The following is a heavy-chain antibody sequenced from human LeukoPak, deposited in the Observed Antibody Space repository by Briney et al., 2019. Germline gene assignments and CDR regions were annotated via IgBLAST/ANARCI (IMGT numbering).Heavy chain of an antibody. Sequence: PGGSLRLSCAASGFTFSTYGMSWVRQAPGKGLEWVSAVGSDGINTAYTDSVKGRFTISRDDSKNTLYLQLSSLRAEDTAMYYCAKGLAAGSQYFDYWGQGTLVTVSS. CDR3: AKGLAAGSQYFDY. CDR2: VGSDGINT. D-gene: IGHD6-25*01. J-gene: IGHJ4*02. V-gene: IGHV3-23*01. CDR1: GFTFSTYG.